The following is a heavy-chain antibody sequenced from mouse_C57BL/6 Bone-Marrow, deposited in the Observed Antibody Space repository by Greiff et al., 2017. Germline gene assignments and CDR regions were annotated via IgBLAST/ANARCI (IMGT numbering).Heavy chain of an antibody. Sequence: QVQLQQSGAELVRPGTSVKVSCKASGYAFTNYLIEWVKQRPGQGLEWIGVINPGSGGTNYNEKFKGKATLTADKSSSTAYMQLSRLTAEDSAVYFCARSRDGAFAYWGQGTLVTVSA. D-gene: IGHD2-3*01. CDR2: INPGSGGT. CDR3: ARSRDGAFAY. J-gene: IGHJ3*01. V-gene: IGHV1-54*01. CDR1: GYAFTNYL.